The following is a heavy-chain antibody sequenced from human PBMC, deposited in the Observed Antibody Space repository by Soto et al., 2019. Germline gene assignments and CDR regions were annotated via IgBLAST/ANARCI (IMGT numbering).Heavy chain of an antibody. CDR3: ARIGRSISEAGRYYFYYGLDV. D-gene: IGHD6-13*01. Sequence: QVHLVQSGAEMEKPGASVKVSCKASGYSFTTFAIHWARQAPGQGLEWLGWINAGNGNTKSSQKFQGRVTLTSDPSATTAYMELSSLTSEDTAVYSCARIGRSISEAGRYYFYYGLDVWGQGTTVTVSS. J-gene: IGHJ6*02. CDR2: INAGNGNT. V-gene: IGHV1-3*01. CDR1: GYSFTTFA.